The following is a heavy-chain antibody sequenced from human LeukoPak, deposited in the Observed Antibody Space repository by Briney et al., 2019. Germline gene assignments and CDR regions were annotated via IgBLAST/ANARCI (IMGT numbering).Heavy chain of an antibody. Sequence: GGSLRLSCAASGFTFSSYAMSWVRQAPGKGLEWVSAISGSGGSTYYADSVNGRFTISRDNAKNSVYLQMNSLRAEDTAVYYCARIMNSSPDYWGQGTLVTVSS. CDR3: ARIMNSSPDY. CDR2: ISGSGGST. J-gene: IGHJ4*02. CDR1: GFTFSSYA. V-gene: IGHV3-23*01. D-gene: IGHD6-13*01.